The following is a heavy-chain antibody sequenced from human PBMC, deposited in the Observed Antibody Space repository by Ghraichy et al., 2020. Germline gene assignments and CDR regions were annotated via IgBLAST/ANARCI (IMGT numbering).Heavy chain of an antibody. V-gene: IGHV1-3*01. CDR3: ARTRYHDVSHRSASHKNWFDP. Sequence: ASVKVSCKASGYTFTSYAMHWVRQAPGQRLEWMGWINAGNGNTKYSQKFQGRVTITRDTSASTAYMELSSLRSEDTAVYYCARTRYHDVSHRSASHKNWFDPWGQGTLVTVSS. CDR1: GYTFTSYA. J-gene: IGHJ5*02. D-gene: IGHD1-14*01. CDR2: INAGNGNT.